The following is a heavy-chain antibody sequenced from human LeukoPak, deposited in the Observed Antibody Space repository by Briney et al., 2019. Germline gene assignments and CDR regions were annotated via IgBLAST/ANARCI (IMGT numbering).Heavy chain of an antibody. CDR1: GGSFSGYY. CDR2: INHSGST. V-gene: IGHV4-34*01. CDR3: ARAMYYDILTGYPENGYWFDP. D-gene: IGHD3-9*01. J-gene: IGHJ5*02. Sequence: SSETLSLTCAVYGGSFSGYYWSWIRQPPGKGLEWIGEINHSGSTNYNPSLKSRVTISVDTSKNQFSLKLSSVTAADTAVYYCARAMYYDILTGYPENGYWFDPWGQGTLVTVSS.